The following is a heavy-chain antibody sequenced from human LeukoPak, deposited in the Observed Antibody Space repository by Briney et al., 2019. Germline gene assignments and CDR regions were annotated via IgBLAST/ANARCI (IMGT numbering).Heavy chain of an antibody. CDR2: ISYDGSNK. J-gene: IGHJ6*03. V-gene: IGHV3-30*03. CDR3: ARDGPIGIAARRNYYYYMDV. D-gene: IGHD6-6*01. Sequence: GGSLRLSCAVSGFTFSRAWMSWVRQAPGKGLEWVAVISYDGSNKYYADSVKGRFTISRDNSKNTLYLQMNSLRAEDTAVYYCARDGPIGIAARRNYYYYMDVWGKGTTVTVSS. CDR1: GFTFSRAW.